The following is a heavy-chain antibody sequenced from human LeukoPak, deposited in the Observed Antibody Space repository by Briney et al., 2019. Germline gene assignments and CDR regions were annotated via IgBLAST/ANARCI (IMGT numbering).Heavy chain of an antibody. D-gene: IGHD6-19*01. CDR3: AKSEAVAGIADY. CDR1: GFTFSSYA. CDR2: ISGSGGST. Sequence: GGSLRLSCAASGFTFSSYAMSWVRQAPGKGLEWVSAISGSGGSTYYADSVKGRFTISSDNSKNTLYLQMNSLRAEGTAVYYCAKSEAVAGIADYWGQGTLVTVSS. V-gene: IGHV3-23*01. J-gene: IGHJ4*02.